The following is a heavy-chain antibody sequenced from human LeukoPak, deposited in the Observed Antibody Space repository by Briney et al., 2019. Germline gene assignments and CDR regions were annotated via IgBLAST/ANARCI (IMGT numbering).Heavy chain of an antibody. CDR2: IPYSGST. J-gene: IGHJ4*02. Sequence: PPETLSLTCSVSGGSIISGSHFWGWIRQPPGKGLEYIGSIPYSGSTYYNPSLNSRVTISVDTSKNLFSLNLYSVTAADTAVYYCASVAQTGILGRGYIDHWGQGILVTVSS. CDR1: GGSIISGSHF. V-gene: IGHV4-39*07. D-gene: IGHD7-27*01. CDR3: ASVAQTGILGRGYIDH.